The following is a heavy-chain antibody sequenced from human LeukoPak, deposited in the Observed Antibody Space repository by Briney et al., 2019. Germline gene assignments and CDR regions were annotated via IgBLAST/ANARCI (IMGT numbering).Heavy chain of an antibody. D-gene: IGHD3-16*01. J-gene: IGHJ3*02. CDR2: IKHDGSQK. CDR1: GFTFSSYA. V-gene: IGHV3-7*05. Sequence: PGGSLRLSCAASGFTFSSYAMHWVRQAPGRGLERVANIKHDGSQKYYVDSVKGRITISRDNAKNSLYLQMNSLRAEDTAVYYCARDGMGGIKAFDIWGQGTMVTVSS. CDR3: ARDGMGGIKAFDI.